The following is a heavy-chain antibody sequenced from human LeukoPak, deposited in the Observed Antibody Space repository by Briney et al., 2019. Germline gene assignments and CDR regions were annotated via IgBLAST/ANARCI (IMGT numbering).Heavy chain of an antibody. V-gene: IGHV3-21*01. Sequence: PGGSLRLSCAASGFTFSSYSMNWVRQAPGKGLEWVSSISSSSSYIYYADSVKGRFTISRDNAKNSLYLQMNSLRAEDTAVYYCASLASSSWYIYWGQGTLVTVSS. D-gene: IGHD6-13*01. CDR2: ISSSSSYI. CDR1: GFTFSSYS. J-gene: IGHJ4*02. CDR3: ASLASSSWYIY.